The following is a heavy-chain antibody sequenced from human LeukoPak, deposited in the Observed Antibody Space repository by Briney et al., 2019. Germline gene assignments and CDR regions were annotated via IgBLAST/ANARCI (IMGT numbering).Heavy chain of an antibody. D-gene: IGHD5-18*01. CDR2: ISYDGSNK. V-gene: IGHV3-30*01. CDR1: GFTFSSYA. CDR3: AKTGNTAMVNYYFDY. Sequence: PGGPLRLSCAASGFTFSSYAMHWVRQAPGKGLEWVAVISYDGSNKYYADSVKGRFTISRDNSKNTLYLQMNSLRAEDTAVYYCAKTGNTAMVNYYFDYWGQGTLVTVSS. J-gene: IGHJ4*02.